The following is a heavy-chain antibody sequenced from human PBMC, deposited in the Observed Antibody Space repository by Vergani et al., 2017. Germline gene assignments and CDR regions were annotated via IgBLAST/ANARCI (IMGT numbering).Heavy chain of an antibody. CDR3: ARDTRWASVGATGNWFDP. Sequence: QVQLVQSGAEVKKPGASVKVSCKASGYTFTSYGISWVRQAPGQGLEWMGWNSAYNGKTNYAQKLQGRVTMTTDTSTNTAYMELRSLRSDDTAVYYCARDTRWASVGATGNWFDPWGQGTLVTVSS. CDR1: GYTFTSYG. V-gene: IGHV1-18*01. D-gene: IGHD1-26*01. CDR2: NSAYNGKT. J-gene: IGHJ5*02.